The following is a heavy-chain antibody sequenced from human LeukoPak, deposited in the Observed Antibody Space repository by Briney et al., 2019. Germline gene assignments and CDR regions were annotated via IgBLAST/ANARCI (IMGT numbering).Heavy chain of an antibody. J-gene: IGHJ4*02. Sequence: VESLNISCHASGYNFATAWIAWVRQMPGKGLECMGSVYPGDSDSKYNPSFKGHVTISADNSITTAYLNWASMTASDTAIYYCARHGRWELDYCGQGTLASVSS. CDR2: VYPGDSDS. CDR3: ARHGRWELDY. CDR1: GYNFATAW. D-gene: IGHD4-23*01. V-gene: IGHV5-51*01.